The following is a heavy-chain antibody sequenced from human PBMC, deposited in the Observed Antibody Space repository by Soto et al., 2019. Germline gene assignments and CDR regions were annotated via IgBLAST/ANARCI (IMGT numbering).Heavy chain of an antibody. CDR3: ARLGGDCSGGSCYYYYMDV. CDR1: GGSISSSSYY. D-gene: IGHD2-15*01. J-gene: IGHJ6*03. CDR2: IYYSGST. Sequence: SETLSLTCTVSGGSISSSSYYWGWIRQPPGKGLEWIGSIYYSGSTYYNPSLKSRVTISVDTSKNQFSLKLSSVTAADTAVYYCARLGGDCSGGSCYYYYMDVWGKGTTVTVSS. V-gene: IGHV4-39*01.